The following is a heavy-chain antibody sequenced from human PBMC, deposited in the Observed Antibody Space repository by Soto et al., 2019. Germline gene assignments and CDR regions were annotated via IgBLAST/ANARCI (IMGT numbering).Heavy chain of an antibody. CDR1: GLPVAGSY. D-gene: IGHD3-10*01. V-gene: IGHV3-53*01. CDR3: VRPLPSGQTHARDV. J-gene: IGHJ6*02. Sequence: GGSLRLSCVASGLPVAGSYMAWVRQAPGKGLEWASVIYNDGTTYYSQSVEGRFTISRDTSKNTLYLQMDRLRDEDTAVYYCVRPLPSGQTHARDVWGQGTTVTVSS. CDR2: IYNDGTT.